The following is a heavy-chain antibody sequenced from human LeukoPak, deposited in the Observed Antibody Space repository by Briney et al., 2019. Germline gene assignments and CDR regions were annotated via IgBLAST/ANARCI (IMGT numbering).Heavy chain of an antibody. Sequence: SETLSLTCTVSGGSISSGGYYWSWIRQHPGKGLEWIGYIYYSGSTYYNPSLKSRVTISVDTSKNQFSLKLSSVTAADTAMYYCARGGGDVGYFDYWGQGTLVTVSS. J-gene: IGHJ4*02. V-gene: IGHV4-31*03. CDR1: GGSISSGGYY. CDR2: IYYSGST. D-gene: IGHD4-17*01. CDR3: ARGGGDVGYFDY.